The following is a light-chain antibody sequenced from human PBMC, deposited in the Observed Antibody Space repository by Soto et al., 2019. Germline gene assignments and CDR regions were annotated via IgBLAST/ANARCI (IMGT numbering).Light chain of an antibody. V-gene: IGLV2-14*01. CDR1: SSDVGGYRY. CDR3: SSYTTTNTI. J-gene: IGLJ2*01. CDR2: EVS. Sequence: QSVLTQPASVSGSPGQSITISCTGTSSDVGGYRYVSWYQQHPGKAPKLMIYEVSNRPSGVSNRFSGSKSGNTASLTSSGLQAEDEADYYCSSYTTTNTIFGGGTKLTVL.